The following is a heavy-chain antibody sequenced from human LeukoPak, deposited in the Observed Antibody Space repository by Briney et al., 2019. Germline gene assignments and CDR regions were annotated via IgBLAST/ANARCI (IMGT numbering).Heavy chain of an antibody. CDR1: GYTLTELS. V-gene: IGHV1-24*01. CDR3: TTPLRPIGFSEWVFQLDY. Sequence: ASVKVSCKVSGYTLTELSMHWVRQAPGKGLEWMGGFDPEDGETIYAQKFQGRVTLTEDTSTDTVYMEWSSLTSEDTAVYYCTTPLRPIGFSEWVFQLDYWGQGTLVTVSS. D-gene: IGHD3-3*01. CDR2: FDPEDGET. J-gene: IGHJ4*02.